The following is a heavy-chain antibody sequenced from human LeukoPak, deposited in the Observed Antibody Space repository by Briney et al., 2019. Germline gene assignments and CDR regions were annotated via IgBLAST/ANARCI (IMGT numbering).Heavy chain of an antibody. CDR1: GFTFSSYG. CDR2: ISYDGSNK. CDR3: AKENPTNTLFPSSSWLFDY. D-gene: IGHD6-13*01. V-gene: IGHV3-30*18. Sequence: GGSLRLSCAASGFTFSSYGMHWVRQAPGKGLEWVAVISYDGSNKYYADSVKGRFTISRDNSENTLYLQMNSLRAEDTAVYYCAKENPTNTLFPSSSWLFDYWGQGTLVTVSS. J-gene: IGHJ4*02.